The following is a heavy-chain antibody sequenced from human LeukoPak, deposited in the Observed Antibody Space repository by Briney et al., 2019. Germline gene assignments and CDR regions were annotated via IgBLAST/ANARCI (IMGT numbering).Heavy chain of an antibody. CDR2: ISAYNGNT. CDR3: ARAQGYCSGGSCYGY. J-gene: IGHJ4*02. Sequence: SVKLSCNASVYIFTSYDHNWVPQPTAQALECMIGISAYNGNTNYAQKLRGRVTMTTDTSTSTAYMELRSLRSDDTAVYYCARAQGYCSGGSCYGYWGQGTLVTVSS. CDR1: VYIFTSYD. D-gene: IGHD2-15*01. V-gene: IGHV1-18*01.